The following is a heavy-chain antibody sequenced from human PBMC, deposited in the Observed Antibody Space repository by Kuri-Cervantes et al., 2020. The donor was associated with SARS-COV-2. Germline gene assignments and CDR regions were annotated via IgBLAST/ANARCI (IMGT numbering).Heavy chain of an antibody. D-gene: IGHD3-3*01. V-gene: IGHV1-2*02. CDR3: ARGRQVRLRFLEWLFEWFDP. J-gene: IGHJ5*02. CDR1: GYTFTGYY. Sequence: ASVKVSCKASGYTFTGYYMHWVRQAPGQGLEWMGWINPNSGGTNYAQKFQGRVTMTRDTSIGTAYMELSRLRSDDTAVYYCARGRQVRLRFLEWLFEWFDPWGQGTLVTVSS. CDR2: INPNSGGT.